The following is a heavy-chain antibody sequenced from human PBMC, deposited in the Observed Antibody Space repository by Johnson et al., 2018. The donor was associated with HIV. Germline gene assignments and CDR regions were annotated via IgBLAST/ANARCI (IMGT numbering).Heavy chain of an antibody. CDR3: AREGGLTGAFDI. V-gene: IGHV3-30*19. D-gene: IGHD3-16*01. Sequence: QVQLVESGGGVVQPGRSLRLSCAASGFTFSSYGMHWVRQAPGKGLEWVAVISYDGTNKYYADSVKGRFTISRDNSKNTLYLQMNSLRAEDTAVYYCAREGGLTGAFDIWGQGTMVTVSS. CDR1: GFTFSSYG. J-gene: IGHJ3*02. CDR2: ISYDGTNK.